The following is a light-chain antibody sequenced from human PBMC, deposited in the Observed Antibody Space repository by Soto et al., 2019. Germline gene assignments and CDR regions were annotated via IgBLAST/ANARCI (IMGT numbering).Light chain of an antibody. CDR3: QQYGSSVT. CDR2: GAS. J-gene: IGKJ1*01. Sequence: DIVLTQSAGTLSLSPGERATLACMASQRVXNNYLAWYAQKPGQSPRLLIAGASNRATGIPDRFSGSGSGTDFTITISRLEAEDVEVYYCQQYGSSVTFGQGTKVDIK. CDR1: QRVXNNY. V-gene: IGKV3-20*01.